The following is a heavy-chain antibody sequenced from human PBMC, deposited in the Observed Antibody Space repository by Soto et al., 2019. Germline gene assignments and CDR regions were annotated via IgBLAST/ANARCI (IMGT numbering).Heavy chain of an antibody. V-gene: IGHV1-69*13. CDR1: GVTFSSYA. CDR3: AREVGEQQLFDWFGP. Sequence: SVKVSCKASGVTFSSYAISWVRQAPGQGLEWMGGSIPIFGTANYAQKFQGRVTITADESTSTAYMELSSLRSEDTAVYYCAREVGEQQLFDWFGPWGQGTLVNVSS. J-gene: IGHJ5*02. CDR2: SIPIFGTA. D-gene: IGHD6-13*01.